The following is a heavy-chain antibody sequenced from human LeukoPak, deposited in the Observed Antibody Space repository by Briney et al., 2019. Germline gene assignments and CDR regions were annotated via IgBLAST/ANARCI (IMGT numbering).Heavy chain of an antibody. V-gene: IGHV3-30*02. CDR2: NRDAVNAK. Sequence: TGGSLRLSCVASGFTFSSYGMHWVRQPPGKGLECVALNRDAVNAKDYADSVKGRFTISRDNSKNTVYLQMSSLRDEDTALYYCAREAYRGGWATDYWGQGTLVTVSS. J-gene: IGHJ4*02. D-gene: IGHD6-19*01. CDR3: AREAYRGGWATDY. CDR1: GFTFSSYG.